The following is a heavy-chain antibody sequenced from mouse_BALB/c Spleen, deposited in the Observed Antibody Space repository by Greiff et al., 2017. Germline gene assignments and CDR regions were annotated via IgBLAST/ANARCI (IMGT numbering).Heavy chain of an antibody. D-gene: IGHD4-1*01. CDR2: IRLKSNNYAT. Sequence: EVKLVESGGGLVQPGGSMKLSCVASGFTFSNYWMNWVRQSPEKGLEWVAEIRLKSNNYATHYAESVKGRFTISRDDSKSSVYLQMNNLRAEDTGIYYCTETLGPFAYWGQGTLVTVSA. J-gene: IGHJ3*01. V-gene: IGHV6-6*02. CDR1: GFTFSNYW. CDR3: TETLGPFAY.